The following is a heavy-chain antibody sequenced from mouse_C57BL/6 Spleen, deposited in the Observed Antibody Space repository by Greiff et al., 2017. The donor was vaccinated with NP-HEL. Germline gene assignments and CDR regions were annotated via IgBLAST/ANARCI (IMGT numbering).Heavy chain of an antibody. J-gene: IGHJ4*01. V-gene: IGHV1-64*01. CDR2: IHPNSGST. CDR3: ARSPYDYDEPYAMDY. Sequence: VQLQQPGAELVKPGASVKLSCKASGYTFTSYWMHWVKQRPGQGLEWIGMIHPNSGSTNYNEKFKSKATLTVDKSSSTAYMQLSSLTSEDSAVYYCARSPYDYDEPYAMDYWGQGTSVTVSS. CDR1: GYTFTSYW. D-gene: IGHD2-4*01.